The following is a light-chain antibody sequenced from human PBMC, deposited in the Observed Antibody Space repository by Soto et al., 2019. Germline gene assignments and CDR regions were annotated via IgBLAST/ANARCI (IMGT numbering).Light chain of an antibody. CDR2: EVS. CDR1: SSDVGGYNY. Sequence: QSALTQPASVSGSPGQSITISCTGTSSDVGGYNYVSWYQHHPVKAPKLMIYEVSNRPSGVSDCFSGSRSGNTASLTISGLQAEDESDYYCISYTSSSTWVFGGGTKLTVL. J-gene: IGLJ3*02. CDR3: ISYTSSSTWV. V-gene: IGLV2-14*01.